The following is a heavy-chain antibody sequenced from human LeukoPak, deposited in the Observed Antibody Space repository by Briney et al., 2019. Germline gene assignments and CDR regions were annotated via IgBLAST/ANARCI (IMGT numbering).Heavy chain of an antibody. D-gene: IGHD5-24*01. V-gene: IGHV3-74*01. CDR2: INEGGSVA. CDR3: SRDLRGRDDY. CDR1: GFTFSNYW. Sequence: GGSLRLSCAASGFTFSNYWMHWVRHAPGKGLVWVSRINEGGSVADYADSVKGRFTISRDNAKNTLYLEMNSLRAEDTAVYYCSRDLRGRDDYWGQGTLVSVSS. J-gene: IGHJ4*02.